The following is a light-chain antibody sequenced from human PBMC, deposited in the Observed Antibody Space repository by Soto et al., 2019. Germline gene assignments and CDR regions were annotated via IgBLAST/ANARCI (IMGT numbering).Light chain of an antibody. V-gene: IGKV3-20*01. CDR3: QQYDSSPFT. Sequence: EIVLTQSPGTLSLSPGERATLSCRASQSVSSSYLAWYQQKPGQAPRLLIYRASTRATGIPDRFSGSGSGTDFTLTISRLEPADYAVYFCQQYDSSPFTFGQGTQLEIK. CDR1: QSVSSSY. CDR2: RAS. J-gene: IGKJ2*01.